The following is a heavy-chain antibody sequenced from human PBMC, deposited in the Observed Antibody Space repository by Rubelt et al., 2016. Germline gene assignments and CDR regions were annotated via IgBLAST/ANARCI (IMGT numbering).Heavy chain of an antibody. Sequence: VQLLESGGGLVQPGGSLRLSCAASGFTFSDYYMSWIRQAPGKGLEWVSYISSSGSTIYYADSVKGRFTISRDNAKNALCLRMNSRGSEDTAVYYCARAHSSGWYGVYFDYWGQGTLVTVSS. CDR3: ARAHSSGWYGVYFDY. V-gene: IGHV3-11*01. CDR2: ISSSGSTI. D-gene: IGHD6-19*01. CDR1: GFTFSDYY. J-gene: IGHJ4*02.